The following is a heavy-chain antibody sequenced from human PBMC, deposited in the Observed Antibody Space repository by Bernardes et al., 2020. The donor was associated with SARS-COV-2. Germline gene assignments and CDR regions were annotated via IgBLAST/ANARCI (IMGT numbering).Heavy chain of an antibody. CDR2: IIPIFGTA. CDR3: ARYLVTATPYYYYGMDV. J-gene: IGHJ6*02. D-gene: IGHD2-21*02. V-gene: IGHV1-69*15. CDR1: GGTFSSYA. Sequence: VKVSCKASGGTFSSYAISWVRQAPGQGLEWMGRIIPIFGTANYAQKFQGRVTITADESTSTAYMELSSLRSEDTAVYYCARYLVTATPYYYYGMDVWGQGTTVTVSS.